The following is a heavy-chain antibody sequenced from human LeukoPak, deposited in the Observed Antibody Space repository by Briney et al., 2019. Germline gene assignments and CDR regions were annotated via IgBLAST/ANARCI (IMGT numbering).Heavy chain of an antibody. CDR3: AKDLDYYDSSGHYGFDY. V-gene: IGHV3-66*01. Sequence: AGGSLRLSCAASGITVSTNYMSWVRQAPGKGLEWVSVIYSDGSTSYADSVKGRFTLSRDNSKNTVYLQVSSLRVEDTAVYYCAKDLDYYDSSGHYGFDYWGQGTLVTVSS. CDR1: GITVSTNY. D-gene: IGHD3-22*01. CDR2: IYSDGST. J-gene: IGHJ4*02.